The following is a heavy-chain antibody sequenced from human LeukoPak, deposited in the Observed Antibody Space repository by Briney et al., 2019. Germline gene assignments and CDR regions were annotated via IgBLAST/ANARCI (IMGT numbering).Heavy chain of an antibody. V-gene: IGHV4-39*01. CDR2: IYYSGST. J-gene: IGHJ3*02. CDR3: ARQDAFDI. CDR1: GGSISSSSYY. Sequence: SETLSLTCTVSGGSISSSSYYWGWIRQPPGKGLEWIGSIYYSGSTYYNPSLKSRVTISVDTSKNQFSLKLSSVTAADTAVYYCARQDAFDIWGQGAMVTVSS.